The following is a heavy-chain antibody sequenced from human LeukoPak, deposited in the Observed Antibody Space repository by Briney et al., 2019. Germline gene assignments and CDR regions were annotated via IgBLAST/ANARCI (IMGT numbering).Heavy chain of an antibody. D-gene: IGHD3-10*01. CDR1: GGSISSGDYS. CDR2: IYDNENT. CDR3: ASRRVTMIRGVVRDDFLDI. V-gene: IGHV4-30-4*07. Sequence: SETLSLTCAVSGGSISSGDYSWSWIRQPPGKELEWIGYIYDNENTYYNPSLKSRVAISLDTSRNQFSLKLSSVTAADTAVYYCASRRVTMIRGVVRDDFLDIWGQGTMVTVSS. J-gene: IGHJ3*02.